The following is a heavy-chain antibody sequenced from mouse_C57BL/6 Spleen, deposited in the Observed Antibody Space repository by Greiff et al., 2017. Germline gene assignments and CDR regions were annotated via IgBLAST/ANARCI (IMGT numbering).Heavy chain of an antibody. CDR3: ARCLYYCGSSYFLFAY. D-gene: IGHD1-1*01. Sequence: EVQGVESGGGLVQPGGSLSLSCAASGFTFTDYYMSWVRQTPGKALEWLGFISTKANGYTTEYSASVKGRFAISRANSQSILYLQMKALRAADSATSYCARCLYYCGSSYFLFAYWGQGTLVTVSA. V-gene: IGHV7-3*01. CDR1: GFTFTDYY. CDR2: ISTKANGYTT. J-gene: IGHJ3*01.